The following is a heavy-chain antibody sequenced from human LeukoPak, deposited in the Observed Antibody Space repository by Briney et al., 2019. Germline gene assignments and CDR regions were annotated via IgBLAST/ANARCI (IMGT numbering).Heavy chain of an antibody. J-gene: IGHJ3*02. V-gene: IGHV3-11*06. CDR2: ISSSSSYT. CDR3: ARDTVLRYFGGEAFDI. CDR1: GFTFSDYY. Sequence: PGGSLRLSCAASGFTFSDYYMSWIRQALGKGLEWVSYISSSSSYTNYADSVKGRFTISRDNAKNSLYLQMNSLRAEDTAAYYCARDTVLRYFGGEAFDIWGQGTMVTVSS. D-gene: IGHD3-9*01.